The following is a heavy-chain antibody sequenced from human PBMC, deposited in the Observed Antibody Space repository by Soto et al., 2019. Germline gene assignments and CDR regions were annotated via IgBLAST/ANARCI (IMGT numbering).Heavy chain of an antibody. J-gene: IGHJ6*02. CDR2: IYHSGST. CDR3: ASNGGGDDYSYGMDV. Sequence: QVQLQESGPGLVKPSGTLSLTCAVSGGSISSSNWWSWVRQPPGKGLEWIGEIYHSGSTNYNPSLKIRVPISVDKSTNQFSLKLSSVTAADTAVYYCASNGGGDDYSYGMDVWGQGTTVTVSS. V-gene: IGHV4-4*02. D-gene: IGHD2-21*01. CDR1: GGSISSSNW.